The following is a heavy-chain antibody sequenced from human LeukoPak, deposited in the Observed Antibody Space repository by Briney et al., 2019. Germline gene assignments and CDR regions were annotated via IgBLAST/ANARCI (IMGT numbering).Heavy chain of an antibody. D-gene: IGHD3-9*01. Sequence: SETLSLTCTVSGGSISSYYWSWIRQPPGKGLEWIGYIYYSGSTNYNPSLKSRVTISVDTSKNQFSLKLSSVTAADTAVYYCARHGPPYYDILTGTFFDYWGQGTLVTVSS. CDR2: IYYSGST. CDR3: ARHGPPYYDILTGTFFDY. J-gene: IGHJ4*02. CDR1: GGSISSYY. V-gene: IGHV4-59*08.